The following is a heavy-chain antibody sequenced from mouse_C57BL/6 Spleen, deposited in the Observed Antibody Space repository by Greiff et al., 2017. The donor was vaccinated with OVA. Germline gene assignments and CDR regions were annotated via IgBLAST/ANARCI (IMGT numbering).Heavy chain of an antibody. CDR2: ISSGGSYT. J-gene: IGHJ2*01. Sequence: EVMLVESGGDLVKPGGSLKLSCAASGFTFSSYGMSWVRQTPDKRLEWVATISSGGSYTYYPDSVKGRFTISRDNAKNTLYLQMSSLQSEDTAMYYCARQPDYYGSSYSYYFGSWGQSATLTVSS. CDR3: ARQPDYYGSSYSYYFGS. D-gene: IGHD1-1*01. V-gene: IGHV5-6*01. CDR1: GFTFSSYG.